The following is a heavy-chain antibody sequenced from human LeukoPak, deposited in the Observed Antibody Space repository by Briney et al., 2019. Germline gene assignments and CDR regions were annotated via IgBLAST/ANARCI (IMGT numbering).Heavy chain of an antibody. V-gene: IGHV1-2*02. Sequence: ASVNLSCKASGYTFTGYYMHWVRQAPGQGLERMGWINPYSGGTNYAQKFQGRVTMTRDTSISTAYMELSRLRSDDTAVYYCARDLGIAARYFDYWGQGTLVTVSS. D-gene: IGHD6-6*01. CDR3: ARDLGIAARYFDY. CDR1: GYTFTGYY. CDR2: INPYSGGT. J-gene: IGHJ4*02.